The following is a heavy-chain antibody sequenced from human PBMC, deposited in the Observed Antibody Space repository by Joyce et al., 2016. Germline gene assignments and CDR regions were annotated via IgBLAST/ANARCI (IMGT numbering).Heavy chain of an antibody. V-gene: IGHV4-59*02. Sequence: QVHLQESGPGLVRPLETLSLTCTVSGASVNNYYWNWIRQPPGKGLEWSGYIHPRGSAKYNPSLKSRVNMSVDMSKNQFSLRVTSVIAADSAVYYCARWDSSAWCFGDWGQGTLVTVSS. D-gene: IGHD6-19*01. CDR2: IHPRGSA. CDR3: ARWDSSAWCFGD. J-gene: IGHJ4*02. CDR1: GASVNNYY.